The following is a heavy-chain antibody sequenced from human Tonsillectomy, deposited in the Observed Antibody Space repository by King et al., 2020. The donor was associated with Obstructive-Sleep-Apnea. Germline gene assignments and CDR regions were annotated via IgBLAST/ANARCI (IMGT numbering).Heavy chain of an antibody. V-gene: IGHV3-74*01. CDR3: ARELYGDYGVDY. Sequence: QLVQSGGGLVQPGGSLRLSCAASGFTLSRYWMHWVRQAPGKGLVWVSGIKSDGSTTTYADSVKGRFTISRDNAKNTLYLQMNSLRAGDTAVYYCARELYGDYGVDYWGQGTLVTVSS. CDR1: GFTLSRYW. J-gene: IGHJ4*02. D-gene: IGHD4-17*01. CDR2: IKSDGSTT.